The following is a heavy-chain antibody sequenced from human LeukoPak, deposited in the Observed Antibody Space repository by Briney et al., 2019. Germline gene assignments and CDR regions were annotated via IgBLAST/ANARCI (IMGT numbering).Heavy chain of an antibody. CDR1: GFTVSSNY. J-gene: IGHJ4*02. CDR2: IYSGGST. V-gene: IGHV3-53*04. Sequence: GGSLRLSCAASGFTVSSNYMSWVRQAPGKGLEWVSVIYSGGSTYYADSVKGRFTNSRHNSKNTLYLQMNSLRAEDTAVYYCARDSGSYGLDYWGQGTLVTVSS. CDR3: ARDSGSYGLDY. D-gene: IGHD1-26*01.